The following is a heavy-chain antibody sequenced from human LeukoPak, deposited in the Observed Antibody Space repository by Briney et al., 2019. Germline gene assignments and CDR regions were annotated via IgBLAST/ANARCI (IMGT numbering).Heavy chain of an antibody. CDR3: ARDWDRRIAAAGGWFDP. Sequence: ASVKVSCKASGYTFTSYGIRWVRQAPGHGLEWMGWISGYNCNTNYAQKVQGRVTMTTDTSTSTAYMELRSLRSDDTAVYYCARDWDRRIAAAGGWFDPWGQGTLVTVSS. J-gene: IGHJ5*02. V-gene: IGHV1-18*01. D-gene: IGHD6-13*01. CDR1: GYTFTSYG. CDR2: ISGYNCNT.